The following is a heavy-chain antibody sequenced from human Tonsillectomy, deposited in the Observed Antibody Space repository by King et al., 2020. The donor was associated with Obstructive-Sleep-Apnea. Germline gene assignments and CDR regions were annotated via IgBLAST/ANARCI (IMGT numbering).Heavy chain of an antibody. CDR3: ARVFQKRVRGVDY. CDR1: GGSFSGYY. Sequence: VQLQQWGAGLLKPSETLSLTCAVYGGSFSGYYWSWIRQPPGKGLEWIGEINHSGSTNYNPSLKSRVTISVDTSKNQFSLKLSSVTAADTAVYYCARVFQKRVRGVDYWGQGTLVTVSS. D-gene: IGHD3-10*01. V-gene: IGHV4-34*01. J-gene: IGHJ4*02. CDR2: INHSGST.